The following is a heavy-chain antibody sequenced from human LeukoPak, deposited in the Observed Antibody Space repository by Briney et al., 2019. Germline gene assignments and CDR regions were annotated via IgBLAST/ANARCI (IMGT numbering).Heavy chain of an antibody. V-gene: IGHV4-4*07. D-gene: IGHD2-15*01. Sequence: SQTLSLTCTVSGGSISSYYGSWIRQPAGKGLEWIGRIYTSGSTNYNPSLKSRVTMSVDTSKNQFSLKLSSVTAADTAVYYCARDYCSGGSCYLSPDAFDIWGQGTMVTVSS. CDR2: IYTSGST. CDR1: GGSISSYY. CDR3: ARDYCSGGSCYLSPDAFDI. J-gene: IGHJ3*02.